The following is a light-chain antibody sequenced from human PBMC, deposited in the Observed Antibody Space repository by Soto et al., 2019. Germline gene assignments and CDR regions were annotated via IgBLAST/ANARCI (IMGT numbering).Light chain of an antibody. CDR2: EVS. CDR3: TSYAATYIFFYV. V-gene: IGLV2-8*01. Sequence: QSVLTQPPSASGSPGQSVTISCTGTSSDVGAYNYVSWYQQLPGKAPKLIIYEVSKRPSGVPDRFSGSKSGNTASLTVSGLRAEDEAVYYCTSYAATYIFFYVCGRGTKATVL. CDR1: SSDVGAYNY. J-gene: IGLJ1*01.